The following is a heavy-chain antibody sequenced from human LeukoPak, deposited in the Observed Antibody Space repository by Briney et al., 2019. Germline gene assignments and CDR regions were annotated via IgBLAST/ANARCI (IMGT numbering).Heavy chain of an antibody. V-gene: IGHV4-39*01. CDR1: GGSISSGGYY. J-gene: IGHJ3*02. Sequence: SETLSLTCTVSGGSISSGGYYWSWIRQHPGKGLEWIGYIYYSGSTYYNPSLKSRVTISVDTSKNQFSLKLSSVTAADTAVYYCARRFLEWAFDIWGQGTMVTVSS. D-gene: IGHD3-3*01. CDR2: IYYSGST. CDR3: ARRFLEWAFDI.